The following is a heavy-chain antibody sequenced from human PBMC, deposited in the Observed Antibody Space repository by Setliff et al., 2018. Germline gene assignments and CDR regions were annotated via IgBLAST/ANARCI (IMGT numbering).Heavy chain of an antibody. D-gene: IGHD1-1*01. CDR3: TSAKLERRTGHHYYMDV. J-gene: IGHJ6*03. CDR2: IRSRNDGGTT. V-gene: IGHV3-15*01. CDR1: GFTLSSYW. Sequence: LRLSCAASGFTLSSYWMTWVRQSPGKGLEWVGRIRSRNDGGTTDYAAPVKGRFTFSRDDSKNTLYLQMNNLKTEDTATYYCTSAKLERRTGHHYYMDVWGKGTTVTVS.